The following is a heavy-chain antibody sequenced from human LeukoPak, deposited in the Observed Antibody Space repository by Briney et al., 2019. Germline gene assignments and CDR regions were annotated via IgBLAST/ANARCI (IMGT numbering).Heavy chain of an antibody. D-gene: IGHD2-21*02. J-gene: IGHJ2*01. CDR3: ARGMAVVTALSEQPKPRYFDL. Sequence: ASVKVSCKASGYTFISYGISWVRQAPGQGLEWMGWISGYSDNTNYAQTIQGRVTITTDTSTSTAYMELRSLSSDDTALYYCARGMAVVTALSEQPKPRYFDLWGRGTQVTVSS. V-gene: IGHV1-18*01. CDR2: ISGYSDNT. CDR1: GYTFISYG.